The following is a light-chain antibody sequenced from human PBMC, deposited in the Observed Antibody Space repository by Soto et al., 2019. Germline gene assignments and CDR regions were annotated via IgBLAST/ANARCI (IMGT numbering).Light chain of an antibody. Sequence: ALTQPASVSESPGQSITISCTGSSSDVAAHNFVSWYQHHPDKAPKLIIYDVTNRPSGVSNRFSGSKSGTTASLTISGLQAEDEADYYCSSYTTSNTVVFGGGTKLTVL. CDR2: DVT. CDR1: SSDVAAHNF. J-gene: IGLJ2*01. CDR3: SSYTTSNTVV. V-gene: IGLV2-14*03.